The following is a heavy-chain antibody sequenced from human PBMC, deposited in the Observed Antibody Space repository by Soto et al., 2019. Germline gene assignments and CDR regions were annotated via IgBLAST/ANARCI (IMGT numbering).Heavy chain of an antibody. J-gene: IGHJ6*03. Sequence: SETLCLTCAVSGGSISSYYWSWIRQPPGKGLEWIGYIYYSGSTNYNPSLKSRVTISVDTSKNQFSLKLSSVTAADTAVYYCARISSYYYYYMDVWGKGTTVTVSS. V-gene: IGHV4-59*08. CDR1: GGSISSYY. CDR3: ARISSYYYYYMDV. CDR2: IYYSGST.